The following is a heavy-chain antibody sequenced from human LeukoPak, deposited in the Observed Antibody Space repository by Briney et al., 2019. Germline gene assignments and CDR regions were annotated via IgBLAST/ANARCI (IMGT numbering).Heavy chain of an antibody. CDR2: ISYNGSNK. J-gene: IGHJ3*02. D-gene: IGHD3-22*01. CDR3: ASWSYYDSSGYTRAFDI. CDR1: GSTFSSYG. Sequence: GRSLRLSCAASGSTFSSYGMHWVRQAPGKGLEWVAVISYNGSNKYYADSVKGRFTISRDNSKNTLCLQMNSLRAEDTAVYYCASWSYYDSSGYTRAFDIWGQGTMVTVSS. V-gene: IGHV3-30*03.